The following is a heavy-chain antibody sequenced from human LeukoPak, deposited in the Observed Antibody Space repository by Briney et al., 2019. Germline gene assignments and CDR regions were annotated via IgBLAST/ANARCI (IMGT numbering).Heavy chain of an antibody. CDR1: GFTFSDYY. V-gene: IGHV3-11*04. CDR2: ISSSGSTI. Sequence: GGSLRLSXAASGFTFSDYYMSWIRQSPGKGLEWVSYISSSGSTIYYADSVKGRFTISRDDAKNSLFLQMNSLRAEDTAVYYCARERTGGTYYCDYWGQGTLVTVSS. CDR3: ARERTGGTYYCDY. J-gene: IGHJ4*02.